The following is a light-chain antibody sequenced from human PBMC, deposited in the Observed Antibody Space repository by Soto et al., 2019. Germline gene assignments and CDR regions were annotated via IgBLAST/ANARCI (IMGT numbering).Light chain of an antibody. CDR2: DVS. CDR3: CSYAGSYTFYV. J-gene: IGLJ1*01. CDR1: SSDVGGYNY. V-gene: IGLV2-11*01. Sequence: QSVLTQPRSVSGSPGQSVTISCTGTSSDVGGYNYVSWYQQHPGKAPKVMIYDVSKRPSGVPDRFSGSKSGNKASLTISGLQAEDEADYYCCSYAGSYTFYVFGTGTKLTVL.